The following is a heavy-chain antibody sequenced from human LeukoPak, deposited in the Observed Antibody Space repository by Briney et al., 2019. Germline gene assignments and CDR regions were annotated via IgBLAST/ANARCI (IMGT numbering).Heavy chain of an antibody. D-gene: IGHD2-2*01. Sequence: GGSLRLSCAASGFTFSSFGMHWVRQAPGKGLEWVAVIWYDGSNKYYADSVKGRFTISRDNSKNTLYLQMNSLRAEDTAVYYCAKDGDGVVVPATTDYWGQGTLVTVSS. CDR1: GFTFSSFG. J-gene: IGHJ4*02. CDR2: IWYDGSNK. CDR3: AKDGDGVVVPATTDY. V-gene: IGHV3-33*06.